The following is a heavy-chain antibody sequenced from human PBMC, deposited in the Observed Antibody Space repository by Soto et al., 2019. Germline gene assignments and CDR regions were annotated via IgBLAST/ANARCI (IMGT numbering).Heavy chain of an antibody. CDR1: GFTFSNYG. CDR2: IWYDGTNK. J-gene: IGHJ4*02. V-gene: IGHV3-33*01. CDR3: ARDHSGYYFDY. D-gene: IGHD5-12*01. Sequence: GGSLRLSCAASGFTFSNYGMHWVRQAPGKGLEWVAVIWYDGTNKYYADSVKGPFTISRDDSKNTLYLQMNSLRAEDTAVYYCARDHSGYYFDYWGQGALVTVSS.